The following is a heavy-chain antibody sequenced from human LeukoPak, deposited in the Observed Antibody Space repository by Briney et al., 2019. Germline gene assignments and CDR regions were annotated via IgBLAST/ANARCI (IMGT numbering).Heavy chain of an antibody. J-gene: IGHJ4*02. Sequence: GGSLRLSCAASGFTFSSYAMNWVRQAPGKGLEWVSGISSSADNTCYTDSVKGRFTISRDNSKNTLYLQMSSLRAEDTAVYYCAKDLGNSFGYENVFDYWGQGTLVTVSP. CDR2: ISSSADNT. V-gene: IGHV3-23*01. D-gene: IGHD5-18*01. CDR1: GFTFSSYA. CDR3: AKDLGNSFGYENVFDY.